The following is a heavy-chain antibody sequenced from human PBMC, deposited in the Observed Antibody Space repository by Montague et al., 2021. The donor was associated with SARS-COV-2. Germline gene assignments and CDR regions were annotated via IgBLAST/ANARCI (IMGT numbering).Heavy chain of an antibody. J-gene: IGHJ2*01. CDR2: IYWDDDK. D-gene: IGHD3-9*01. Sequence: PALVKPTQTLTLTCTFSGFSLSTSGVGMGWIRQPPGKALEWLALIYWDDDKRYSPSLKSRLTITKDTSKNQVVLTMTNMDPVDTATYYCAHKTGLRYFDWLFQTNPTGGYFDLWGRGTLVTVSS. CDR3: AHKTGLRYFDWLFQTNPTGGYFDL. CDR1: GFSLSTSGVG. V-gene: IGHV2-5*02.